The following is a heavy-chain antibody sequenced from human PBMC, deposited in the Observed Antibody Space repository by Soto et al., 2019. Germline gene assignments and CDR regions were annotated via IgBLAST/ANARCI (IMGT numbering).Heavy chain of an antibody. D-gene: IGHD2-8*01. CDR3: ACSPFNVHADHFDY. V-gene: IGHV4-61*01. J-gene: IGHJ4*02. Sequence: SETLSLTCTVSGGSVSRGSFYWSWIRQPPGKGLEWIGFIYYSGRANYNPSLKSRVTVSVDTSKNQFSLELSSVTAADTAVYYCACSPFNVHADHFDYRAQRTPVPVS. CDR2: IYYSGRA. CDR1: GGSVSRGSFY.